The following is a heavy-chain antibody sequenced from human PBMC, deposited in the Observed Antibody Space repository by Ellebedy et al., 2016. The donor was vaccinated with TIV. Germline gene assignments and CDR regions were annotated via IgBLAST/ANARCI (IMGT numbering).Heavy chain of an antibody. J-gene: IGHJ4*02. CDR3: ARVHGDYRIDY. V-gene: IGHV3-21*06. CDR2: MGGTSSYV. CDR1: GFTFSTYS. Sequence: GESLKISCAASGFTFSTYSMNWVRQAPGKGLEWVSSMGGTSSYVHYADSVEGRFTISRDNAKNSLYLHMSSLRVEDTAVYYCARVHGDYRIDYWGPGTLVTVSS. D-gene: IGHD4-17*01.